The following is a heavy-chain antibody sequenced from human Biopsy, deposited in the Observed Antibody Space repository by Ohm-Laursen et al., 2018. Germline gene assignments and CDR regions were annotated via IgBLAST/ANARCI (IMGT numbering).Heavy chain of an antibody. J-gene: IGHJ3*02. CDR1: GFTFSTYA. V-gene: IGHV3-48*01. CDR2: INSTSSAT. Sequence: SLRLSCAASGFTFSTYAMNWVRQAPGQGLEWISYINSTSSATYYAGSVKGRFTVSRDNAKNSLFLQMNSLRAEDTAVYYCARRAIWGQGTTVTVSS. CDR3: ARRAI.